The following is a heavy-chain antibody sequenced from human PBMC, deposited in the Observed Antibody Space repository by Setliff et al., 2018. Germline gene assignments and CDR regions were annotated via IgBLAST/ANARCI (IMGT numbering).Heavy chain of an antibody. Sequence: ASVKVSCKASGYTFTDYYMHWVQQAPGKGLEWMGRVDPEDGETIYAEKFQGRVTITADTSTDTAYMELSSLRSEDTAVYYCARDFFGDVLRYFDWPTDYYGMDVWGQGTTVTVSS. J-gene: IGHJ6*02. CDR1: GYTFTDYY. CDR3: ARDFFGDVLRYFDWPTDYYGMDV. V-gene: IGHV1-69-2*01. CDR2: VDPEDGET. D-gene: IGHD3-9*01.